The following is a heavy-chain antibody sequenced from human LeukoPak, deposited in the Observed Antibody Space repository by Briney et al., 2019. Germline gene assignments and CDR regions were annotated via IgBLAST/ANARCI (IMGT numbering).Heavy chain of an antibody. CDR3: ARDSQMTYYYDSSDY. V-gene: IGHV3-11*01. J-gene: IGHJ4*02. D-gene: IGHD3-22*01. CDR1: GFNFSATY. CDR2: ISNRGITI. Sequence: GGSLRLSCAASGFNFSATYMAWIRQAPGKGLEWISYISNRGITINYADSVRGRFTISRDDVKSSLYLHMNNLRTDDTALYYCARDSQMTYYYDSSDYWGQGTLVTVSS.